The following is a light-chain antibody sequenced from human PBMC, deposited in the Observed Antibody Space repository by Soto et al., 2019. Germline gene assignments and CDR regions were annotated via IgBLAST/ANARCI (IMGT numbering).Light chain of an antibody. CDR1: QSITSNF. V-gene: IGKV3-20*01. Sequence: EIVLTQSPGTLSLSPGERATLSCRASQSITSNFLAWYQQKPGQAPRLLIYGASTRAAGVQDRFSGSGSGTDFTLTITRLEPEDFAVYYCQQYGRSPLMYTFGQGTKLGVK. J-gene: IGKJ2*01. CDR3: QQYGRSPLMYT. CDR2: GAS.